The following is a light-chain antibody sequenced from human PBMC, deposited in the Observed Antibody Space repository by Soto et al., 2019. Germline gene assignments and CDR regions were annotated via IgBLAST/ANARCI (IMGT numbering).Light chain of an antibody. J-gene: IGKJ5*01. V-gene: IGKV1-39*01. CDR3: QQTFSTPIT. Sequence: DIQMTQSPSSLFASVGDRVTITCRASQTVRTYLNWYQQRPGKAPTLLIYAASSLQSSVPPRFSGAGSETDFTLTINGLQHEDFATYYCQQTFSTPITFGQGTRLE. CDR1: QTVRTY. CDR2: AAS.